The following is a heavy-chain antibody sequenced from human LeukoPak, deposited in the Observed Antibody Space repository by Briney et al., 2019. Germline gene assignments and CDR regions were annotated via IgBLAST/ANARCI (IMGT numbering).Heavy chain of an antibody. CDR1: GGSISSSNW. J-gene: IGHJ4*02. CDR2: INHSGST. D-gene: IGHD1-14*01. V-gene: IGHV4-4*02. Sequence: SETLSLTCAVSGGSISSSNWWSWVRQPPGKGLEWIGEINHSGSTNYNPSLKSRVTISVDTSKNQFSLKLSSVTAADTAVYYCARFDPRLGINPYWGQGTLVTVSS. CDR3: ARFDPRLGINPY.